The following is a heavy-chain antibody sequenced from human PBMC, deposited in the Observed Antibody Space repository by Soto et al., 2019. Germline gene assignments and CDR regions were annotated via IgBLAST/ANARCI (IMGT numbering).Heavy chain of an antibody. CDR3: ASGGSLGLDV. CDR2: INGDGASL. Sequence: EVRLEEAGGGFVQPGGSLRVSCSGSGFIFSSFWMHWVRQGPGKGLEGVSRINGDGASLAYAESVKGRFSISRDNVKNTLHLQMNSLGADDTAVYFCASGGSLGLDVWGRGTTVTVSS. D-gene: IGHD3-10*01. V-gene: IGHV3-74*03. J-gene: IGHJ6*02. CDR1: GFIFSSFW.